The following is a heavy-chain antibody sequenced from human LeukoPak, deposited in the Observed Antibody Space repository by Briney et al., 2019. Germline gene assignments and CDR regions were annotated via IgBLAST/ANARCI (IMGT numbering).Heavy chain of an antibody. CDR1: GFTLSSYG. D-gene: IGHD6-19*01. V-gene: IGHV3-23*01. CDR3: AKDLYNSGLWYFDY. CDR2: IFGRGGST. Sequence: GGSLRLSCAVSGFTLSSYGMSWVRQAPGKGLEWISGIFGRGGSTKYADSVKGRFTISRDTSKNTLYLQMNGLRVEDTAVYYCAKDLYNSGLWYFDYWGQGTMATVSA. J-gene: IGHJ4*02.